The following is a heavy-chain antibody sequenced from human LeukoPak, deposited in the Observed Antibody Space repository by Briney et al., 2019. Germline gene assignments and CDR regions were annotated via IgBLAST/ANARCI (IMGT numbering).Heavy chain of an antibody. J-gene: IGHJ4*02. CDR2: ISHDGSNK. V-gene: IGHV3-30-3*01. CDR1: GFTFSNYA. D-gene: IGHD6-19*01. CDR3: ARDWSSSGWYNNYFDY. Sequence: GGSLRLSCAASGFTFSNYAMHWVRQAPGKGLEWVAVISHDGSNKYDADSVRGRFTISRDNSKSTLYLQMNSLRPEDTAVYYCARDWSSSGWYNNYFDYWGQGTLVTVSS.